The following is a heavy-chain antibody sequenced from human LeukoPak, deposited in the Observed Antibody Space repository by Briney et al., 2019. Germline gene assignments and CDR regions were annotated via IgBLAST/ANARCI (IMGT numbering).Heavy chain of an antibody. V-gene: IGHV3-23*01. CDR1: GFTFSSYG. D-gene: IGHD2-15*01. CDR3: AKNGDRGAFCSGGTCYPYYYYYMDV. Sequence: GGSLRLSCAASGFTFSSYGMSWVRQAPGKGLEWVSAVSSTGGTTYYADSVKGRFTISRDNSKNTLFLQINSLRAEDTAVYYCAKNGDRGAFCSGGTCYPYYYYYMDVWGKGTTVTISS. CDR2: VSSTGGTT. J-gene: IGHJ6*03.